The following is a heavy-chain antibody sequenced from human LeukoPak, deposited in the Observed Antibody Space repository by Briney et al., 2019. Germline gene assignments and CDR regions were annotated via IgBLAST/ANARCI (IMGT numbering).Heavy chain of an antibody. J-gene: IGHJ4*02. CDR2: IKQDGSEK. CDR3: AKGARGYSSSWYQVYFDY. D-gene: IGHD6-13*01. CDR1: GFTFSGYW. Sequence: GGSLRLSCAASGFTFSGYWMSWVRQAPGKGLEWVANIKQDGSEKYYVDSVKGRFTISRDNAKNSLYLQMNSLRAEDTAVYYCAKGARGYSSSWYQVYFDYWGQGTLVTVSS. V-gene: IGHV3-7*01.